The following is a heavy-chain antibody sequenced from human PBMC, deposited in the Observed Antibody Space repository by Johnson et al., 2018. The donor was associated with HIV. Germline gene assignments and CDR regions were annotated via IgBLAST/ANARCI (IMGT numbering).Heavy chain of an antibody. CDR1: GFTVSSNY. CDR3: ARDGIAARLAAFDI. Sequence: VQLVESGGGLVQPGGSLRLSCAASGFTVSSNYMSWVRQAPGKGLEWISVLFSGGTKYYGASVTGSFTIPRDNSKNSLYLQRNSLRAEDTAVYYCARDGIAARLAAFDIWGQGTMVTVSS. J-gene: IGHJ3*02. D-gene: IGHD6-6*01. CDR2: LFSGGTK. V-gene: IGHV3-66*01.